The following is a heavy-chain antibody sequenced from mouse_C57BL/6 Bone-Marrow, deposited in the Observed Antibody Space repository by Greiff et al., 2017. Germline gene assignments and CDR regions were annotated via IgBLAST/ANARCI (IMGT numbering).Heavy chain of an antibody. CDR2: ISSGGSYT. Sequence: EVKLVESGGDLVKPGGSLKLSCAASGFTFSSYGMSWVRQTPDKRLEWVATISSGGSYTYYPDSVKGRFTISRDNAKNTLYLQMSSLKSEDTAMYYCERHYYGSSYGYFDYWGQGTTLTVSS. D-gene: IGHD1-1*01. CDR1: GFTFSSYG. V-gene: IGHV5-6*02. CDR3: ERHYYGSSYGYFDY. J-gene: IGHJ2*01.